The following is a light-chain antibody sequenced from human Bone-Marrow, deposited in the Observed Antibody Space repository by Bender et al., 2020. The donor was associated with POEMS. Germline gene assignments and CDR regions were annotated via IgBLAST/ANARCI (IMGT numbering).Light chain of an antibody. V-gene: IGLV1-44*01. CDR3: AAWEDSLNGWV. Sequence: QSVLTQPPSASGTPGQRVTISCSGSSSNIGTNPVNWYQQLPGTAPKLLIYINNQRPSGVPDRFSCPKSGTSASLAISGLQSEDEADYYCAAWEDSLNGWVFGGGTKLTVL. J-gene: IGLJ3*02. CDR1: SSNIGTNP. CDR2: INN.